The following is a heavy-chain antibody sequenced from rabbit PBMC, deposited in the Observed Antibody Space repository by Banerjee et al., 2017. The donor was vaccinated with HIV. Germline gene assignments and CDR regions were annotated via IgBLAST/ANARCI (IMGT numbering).Heavy chain of an antibody. V-gene: IGHV1S45*01. CDR1: GFSFSSRYY. Sequence: QEQLGESGGDLVKPGASLTLTCTASGFSFSSRYYMCWGRQAPGKGLAWIGCIYGGDGNTDDASCAKGRFTISKSSSSTVTLQMTSLPAADTATYFCARDGGYVGYGYKIMGNYFNLWGQGTLVTVS. D-gene: IGHD6-1*01. CDR3: ARDGGYVGYGYKIMGNYFNL. CDR2: IYGGDGNT. J-gene: IGHJ4*01.